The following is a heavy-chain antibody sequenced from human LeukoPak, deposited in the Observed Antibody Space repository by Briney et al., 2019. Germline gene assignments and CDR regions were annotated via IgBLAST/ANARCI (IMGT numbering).Heavy chain of an antibody. D-gene: IGHD6-13*01. CDR1: GFTFSSYS. CDR3: ARGIAAAGTTFDY. V-gene: IGHV3-21*01. J-gene: IGHJ4*02. Sequence: PGGSLRLSCAASGFTFSSYSMNWVRQAPGKGLEWVSSISSSSSYIYYADLVKGRFTISRDNAKNSLYLQMNSLRAEDTAVYYCARGIAAAGTTFDYWGQGTLVTVSS. CDR2: ISSSSSYI.